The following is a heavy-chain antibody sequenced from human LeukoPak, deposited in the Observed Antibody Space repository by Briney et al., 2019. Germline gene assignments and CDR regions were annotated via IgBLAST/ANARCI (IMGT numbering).Heavy chain of an antibody. CDR1: GYTFTSYD. Sequence: ASVKVSCKASGYTFTSYDINWVRQATGQGLEWMGWMNPNSGNTGYAQKFQGRVTMTRNTSISTAYMELSSLRSEDTAAYYCARRSGSHMVDFDYWGQGTLVTVSS. J-gene: IGHJ4*02. D-gene: IGHD1-26*01. CDR2: MNPNSGNT. CDR3: ARRSGSHMVDFDY. V-gene: IGHV1-8*01.